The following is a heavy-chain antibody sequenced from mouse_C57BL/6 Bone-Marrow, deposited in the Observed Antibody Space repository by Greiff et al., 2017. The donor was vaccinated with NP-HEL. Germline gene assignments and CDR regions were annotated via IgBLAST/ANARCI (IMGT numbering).Heavy chain of an antibody. Sequence: EVQLMQSGGDLVKPGASLKLSCAASGFTFSSYGMSWVRQTPDKRLEWVATITSGGSYTYFPDSVKGRFTISRDNAKNTLYLQRSSLKSEDTVMYYCAREVYDFVNNAMDYWGQGTSVTVSS. CDR3: AREVYDFVNNAMDY. V-gene: IGHV5-6*01. CDR2: ITSGGSYT. J-gene: IGHJ4*01. D-gene: IGHD2-4*01. CDR1: GFTFSSYG.